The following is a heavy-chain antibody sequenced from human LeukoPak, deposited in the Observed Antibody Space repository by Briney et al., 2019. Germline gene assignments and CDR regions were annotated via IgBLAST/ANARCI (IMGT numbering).Heavy chain of an antibody. V-gene: IGHV3-48*01. J-gene: IGHJ4*02. CDR1: GFTFSSYS. Sequence: QSGGSLRLSCAASGFTFSSYSMNWVRQAPGKGLEWVSYISSSSSTIYYADSVKGRFTISRDNAKNSLYLQMNSLRAEDTAVYYCASQYSSSSSHYWGQGTLVTVSS. CDR3: ASQYSSSSSHY. D-gene: IGHD6-6*01. CDR2: ISSSSSTI.